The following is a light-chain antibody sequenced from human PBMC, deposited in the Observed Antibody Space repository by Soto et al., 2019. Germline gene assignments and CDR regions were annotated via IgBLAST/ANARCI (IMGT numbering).Light chain of an antibody. J-gene: IGLJ2*01. CDR2: LNSDGSH. CDR3: QTWGTWIHVV. CDR1: SGHSSYA. V-gene: IGLV4-69*01. Sequence: QAVLTQSPSASASLGASVTLTCTLSSGHSSYAIAWHQQQPEKGPRYLMKLNSDGSHSKGGGSPDRFSGSSSGAERYLPISIRQSEDEADYYCQTWGTWIHVVFGGGTQLTVL.